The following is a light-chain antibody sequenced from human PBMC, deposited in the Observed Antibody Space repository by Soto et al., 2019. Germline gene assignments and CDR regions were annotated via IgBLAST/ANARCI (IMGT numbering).Light chain of an antibody. CDR1: QSVSSSF. Sequence: EIVLTQSPGTLSLSPGERATLSCRASQSVSSSFLAWYQQKPGQAPRLLIYGASSRATGIPDRFSGSGSGTDFTLTISRLEPEDCAVYYCLQYDNSPPWTFGQGTKVEIK. V-gene: IGKV3-20*01. CDR2: GAS. J-gene: IGKJ1*01. CDR3: LQYDNSPPWT.